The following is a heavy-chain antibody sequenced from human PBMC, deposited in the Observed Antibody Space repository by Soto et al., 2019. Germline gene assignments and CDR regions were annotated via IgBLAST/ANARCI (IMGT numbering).Heavy chain of an antibody. D-gene: IGHD6-25*01. Sequence: EVQLLESGGNLVQPGGSLRLSCAASGFAFSSYAMTWVRQAPGKGLEWVSALSGTGGTTYSADSVRGRFTIARDNSKNTLYLQMNGLSPEDSAIYYCAKFIVGTGGSSGCPCLLDYWGQGNMVTVS. CDR3: AKFIVGTGGSSGCPCLLDY. J-gene: IGHJ4*02. CDR1: GFAFSSYA. CDR2: LSGTGGTT. V-gene: IGHV3-23*01.